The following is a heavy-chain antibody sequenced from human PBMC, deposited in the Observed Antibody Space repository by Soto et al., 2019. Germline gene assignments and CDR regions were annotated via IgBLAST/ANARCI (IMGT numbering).Heavy chain of an antibody. CDR2: IYYSGST. Sequence: LSFTCTVSGGSLSSGGYYWSWIRQHPGKGLEWIGYIYYSGSTYYNPSLKSRVTISVDTSKNQFSLKLSSVTAADTAVYYCARANTAYYGSGIDWFDPWGQGTLVTVAS. J-gene: IGHJ5*02. V-gene: IGHV4-31*03. D-gene: IGHD3-10*01. CDR1: GGSLSSGGYY. CDR3: ARANTAYYGSGIDWFDP.